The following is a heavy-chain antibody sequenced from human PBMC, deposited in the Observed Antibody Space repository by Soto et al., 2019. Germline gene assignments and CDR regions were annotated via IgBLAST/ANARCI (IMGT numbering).Heavy chain of an antibody. J-gene: IGHJ4*02. CDR1: GGSISSGGYY. D-gene: IGHD6-19*01. Sequence: QVQLQESGPGLVKPSQTLSLTCTVSGGSISSGGYYWSWIRQHPGKGLEWIGYIYYSGSTYSNPSLQIRVTFSVATSKTQFSLKLSSVTAAATAVYYCARGRRSSGWYPYFDYWGQGTLVTVSS. V-gene: IGHV4-31*03. CDR2: IYYSGST. CDR3: ARGRRSSGWYPYFDY.